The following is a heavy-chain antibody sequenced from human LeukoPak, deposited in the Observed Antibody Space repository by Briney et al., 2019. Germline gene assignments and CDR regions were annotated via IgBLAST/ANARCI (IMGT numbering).Heavy chain of an antibody. V-gene: IGHV3-21*01. J-gene: IGHJ2*01. CDR1: GFTFSSYR. CDR2: ISSSSTYI. D-gene: IGHD4-17*01. CDR3: AREPYGDWYFDL. Sequence: GGSLRLSCAASGFTFSSYRMNWVRQAPGEGLEWVSSISSSSTYIFYADSVKGRFTISRDNAKNSLSLQMNSLRVEDTAVYYCAREPYGDWYFDLWGRGTLVTVSS.